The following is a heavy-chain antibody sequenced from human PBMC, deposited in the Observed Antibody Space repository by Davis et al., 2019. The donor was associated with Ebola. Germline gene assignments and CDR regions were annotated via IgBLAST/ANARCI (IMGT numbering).Heavy chain of an antibody. D-gene: IGHD5-18*01. CDR1: GGSFSGYY. Sequence: SETLSLTCAVYGGSFSGYYWSWIRQPPGKGLEWIGEINHSGSTNYNPSLKSRVTISVDTSKNQFSLKLSSVTAADTAVYYCAAGYSYGYGGGYYYYGMDVWGQGTTVTVSS. CDR2: INHSGST. V-gene: IGHV4-34*01. CDR3: AAGYSYGYGGGYYYYGMDV. J-gene: IGHJ6*02.